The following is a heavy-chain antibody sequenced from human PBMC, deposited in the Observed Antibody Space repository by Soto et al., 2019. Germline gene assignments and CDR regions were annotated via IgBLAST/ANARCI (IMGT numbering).Heavy chain of an antibody. CDR2: ISYDGSNK. Sequence: PGGSLRLSCAASGFTFSSYGMHWVRQAPGKGLEWVAVISYDGSNKYYADSVKGRFTISRDNSKNTLYLQMNSLRAEDTAVYYCAKDNGRGLPTRPSDYWGQGTLVTVSS. D-gene: IGHD3-22*01. V-gene: IGHV3-30*18. CDR1: GFTFSSYG. J-gene: IGHJ4*02. CDR3: AKDNGRGLPTRPSDY.